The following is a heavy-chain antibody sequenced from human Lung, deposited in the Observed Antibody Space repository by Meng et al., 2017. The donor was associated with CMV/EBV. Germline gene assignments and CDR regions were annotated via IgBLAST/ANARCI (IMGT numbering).Heavy chain of an antibody. CDR1: GFCVTYGW. Sequence: GASLKIYCVVSGFCVTYGWRSWVRQATGKRLEWVGRIKGKTSGGTIDYVAPVKESFTILRDDLENTVYLYMNNLRTEDTAVYYCSQWWAVGPWGQGNMVTVSS. CDR3: SQWWAVGP. CDR2: IKGKTSGGTI. D-gene: IGHD2-15*01. J-gene: IGHJ5*02. V-gene: IGHV3-15*01.